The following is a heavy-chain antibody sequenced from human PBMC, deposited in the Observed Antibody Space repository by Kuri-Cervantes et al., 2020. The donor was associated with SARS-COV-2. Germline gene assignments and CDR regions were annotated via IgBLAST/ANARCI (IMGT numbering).Heavy chain of an antibody. CDR2: INPNSGGT. Sequence: ASVKVSCKASGYTFTGYYMHWVRQAPGQGLEWMGWINPNSGGTNYAQKFQGRVTMTRDTSISTAYMELSRLRSDDTAVYYCARETYLYSSDWFSNFDYWGQGTLVTVSS. CDR1: GYTFTGYY. V-gene: IGHV1-2*02. D-gene: IGHD6-19*01. J-gene: IGHJ4*02. CDR3: ARETYLYSSDWFSNFDY.